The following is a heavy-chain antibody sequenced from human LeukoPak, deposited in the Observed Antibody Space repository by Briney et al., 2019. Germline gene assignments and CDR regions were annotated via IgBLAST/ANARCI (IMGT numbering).Heavy chain of an antibody. V-gene: IGHV4-39*01. D-gene: IGHD1-26*01. Sequence: SETLSLTCTVSGGSISSSSYYWGWIRQPPGKGLEWIGSIYYSGSTYYNPSLKSRVTISVDTSKNQFSLKLSSVTAADTAVYYCARQKGGATVDYWGQGTLVTVSS. CDR1: GGSISSSSYY. CDR3: ARQKGGATVDY. CDR2: IYYSGST. J-gene: IGHJ4*02.